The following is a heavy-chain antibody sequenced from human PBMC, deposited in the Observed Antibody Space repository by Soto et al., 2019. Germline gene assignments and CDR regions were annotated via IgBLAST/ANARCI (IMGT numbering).Heavy chain of an antibody. J-gene: IGHJ4*02. V-gene: IGHV3-11*01. D-gene: IGHD2-2*01. CDR2: IDSGDGTT. CDR1: GFDFGDYY. Sequence: GGSLRLSCTGSGFDFGDYYMSWIRQAPGKGLEWVSYIDSGDGTTYYTDSVKGRFTISRDNAKKTVYLQMSSLRVEDTALYYWLPAYFSNNWVPFDSWGQGTLVTVSS. CDR3: LPAYFSNNWVPFDS.